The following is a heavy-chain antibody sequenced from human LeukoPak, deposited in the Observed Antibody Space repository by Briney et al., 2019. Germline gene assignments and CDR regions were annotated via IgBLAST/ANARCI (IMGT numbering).Heavy chain of an antibody. CDR1: GFTFSSYG. CDR2: ISGSGGST. D-gene: IGHD6-19*01. J-gene: IGHJ4*02. V-gene: IGHV3-23*01. CDR3: AKDSGIAVAGTDY. Sequence: GGSLRLSCAASGFTFSSYGMSWVRQAPGKGLEWVSAISGSGGSTYYADSVKGRFTISRDNSKNTLYLQMNSLRAEDTAVYYCAKDSGIAVAGTDYWGQGTLVTVSS.